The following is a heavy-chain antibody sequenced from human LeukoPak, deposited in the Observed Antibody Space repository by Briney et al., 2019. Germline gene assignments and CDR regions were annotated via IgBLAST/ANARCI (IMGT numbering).Heavy chain of an antibody. V-gene: IGHV3-7*01. Sequence: PGGSLRLSCAGSGFKFSNYWMSWVRQAPGKGLEWVANIKHDGSERYYVDSVKGRFTISRDNAKNSLYLQMSSLRAEDTAVYYCASLDSGGYVFDYWGQGTLVTVSS. CDR3: ASLDSGGYVFDY. CDR2: IKHDGSER. D-gene: IGHD3-10*01. J-gene: IGHJ4*02. CDR1: GFKFSNYW.